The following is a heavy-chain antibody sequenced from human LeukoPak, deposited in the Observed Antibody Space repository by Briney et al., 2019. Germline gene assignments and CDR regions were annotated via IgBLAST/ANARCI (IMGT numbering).Heavy chain of an antibody. CDR3: ARQEYCSGGSCYTWFDP. D-gene: IGHD2-15*01. CDR2: IYPADSDI. Sequence: GESLKISCKGSGYSINDYWIGWVRQMPGKGLEWMGIIYPADSDIRYSPSFQGQVTISADKSISTAYLQWSSLKASDTAMYYCARQEYCSGGSCYTWFDPWGQGTLVTVSS. J-gene: IGHJ5*02. V-gene: IGHV5-51*01. CDR1: GYSINDYW.